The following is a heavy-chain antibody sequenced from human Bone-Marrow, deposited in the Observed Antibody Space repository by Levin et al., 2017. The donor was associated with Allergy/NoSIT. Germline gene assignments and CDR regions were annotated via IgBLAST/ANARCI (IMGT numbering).Heavy chain of an antibody. CDR1: GFTFGNAW. V-gene: IGHV3-15*01. CDR3: TTRSH. CDR2: IKGKTDGGTT. J-gene: IGHJ4*02. Sequence: GGSLRLSCVASGFTFGNAWMNWVRQAPGKGLQWVGRIKGKTDGGTTDYAAPVKGRFTISRDDSKKTLYLQMNSLKTEDTAFYYCTTRSHWGQGTLVTVFS.